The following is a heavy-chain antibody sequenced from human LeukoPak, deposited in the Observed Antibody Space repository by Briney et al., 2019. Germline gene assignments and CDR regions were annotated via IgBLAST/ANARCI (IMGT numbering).Heavy chain of an antibody. V-gene: IGHV3-21*01. CDR3: ASEYQQPLDY. Sequence: PGGSLRLSCAASGFAFSSYSMNWVRQAPGKGLEWVSSISSGSSFKYYADSVKGRFTISRDNAKNSLYLQMSSLRAEDTAVYHCASEYQQPLDYWGQGALVTVPS. J-gene: IGHJ4*02. CDR1: GFAFSSYS. D-gene: IGHD2-2*01. CDR2: ISSGSSFK.